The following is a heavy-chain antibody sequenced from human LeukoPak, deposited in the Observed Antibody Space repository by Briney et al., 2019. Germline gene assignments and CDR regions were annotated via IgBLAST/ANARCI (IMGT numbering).Heavy chain of an antibody. J-gene: IGHJ4*02. Sequence: ASVKVSCKASGYVFASYGISWVRQAPGQGLEWMGWITAYNGKTNYAQKFQGRLIMTTDTSTSTAYMELRSLRSDDTALYYCARHLGSGSYYVDYSGQGTPVTVSS. D-gene: IGHD3-10*01. CDR2: ITAYNGKT. CDR1: GYVFASYG. V-gene: IGHV1-18*01. CDR3: ARHLGSGSYYVDY.